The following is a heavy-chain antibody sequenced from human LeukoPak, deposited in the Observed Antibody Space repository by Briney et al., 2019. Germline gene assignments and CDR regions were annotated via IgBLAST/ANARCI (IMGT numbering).Heavy chain of an antibody. Sequence: SETLCLSCTASRVSLSRNSYYWGCIRQPPGKGLEWIGSIHYSGIIYYNPSLKSRVTISVDTSKNHFSQKLSSLTAAGTAVYYCARHQEVDCSLWVGGTLVTVSS. CDR3: ARHQEVDCSL. CDR2: IHYSGII. J-gene: IGHJ2*01. D-gene: IGHD2-21*02. V-gene: IGHV4-39*02. CDR1: RVSLSRNSYY.